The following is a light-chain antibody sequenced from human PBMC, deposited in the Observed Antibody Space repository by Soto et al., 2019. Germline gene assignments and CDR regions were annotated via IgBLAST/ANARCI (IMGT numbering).Light chain of an antibody. V-gene: IGLV2-14*01. CDR2: DVS. J-gene: IGLJ1*01. CDR1: SSDVGGYNY. Sequence: QSALTQPASVSGSPGQSITISCIGTSSDVGGYNYVSWYQQHPGKAPKLMIYDVSNRPSGVSNRFSGSKSGNTASLTISGLQAEDEADYYCSSYTSGSSPFVFGTGTKVTVL. CDR3: SSYTSGSSPFV.